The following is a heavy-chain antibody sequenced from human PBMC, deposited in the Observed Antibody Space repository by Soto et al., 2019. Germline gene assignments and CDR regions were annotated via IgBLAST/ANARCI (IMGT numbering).Heavy chain of an antibody. D-gene: IGHD1-26*01. V-gene: IGHV3-33*01. CDR3: ARDMWELAYNYAMDV. CDR2: IWYDGSNK. Sequence: GGSLRLSCAASGFTFNKYGMHWVRQAPGKGLEWVAVIWYDGSNKYYADSVKGRFTISRDNSKNTLYLDMNSLRAEDTAVYPCARDMWELAYNYAMDVWGQGTTVTVSS. J-gene: IGHJ6*02. CDR1: GFTFNKYG.